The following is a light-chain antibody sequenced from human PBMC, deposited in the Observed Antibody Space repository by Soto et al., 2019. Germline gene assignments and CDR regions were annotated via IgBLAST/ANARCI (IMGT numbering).Light chain of an antibody. Sequence: EIVLTQSPGTLSLSPGERATLSCRASQSVSSSYLAWYQQKPGQAPRLLIYGASSRATGIPDRFSGSGSGTDLTLTISRLEPEDFAVYYCQQCGSSSYTFGQGTKLEIK. CDR3: QQCGSSSYT. V-gene: IGKV3-20*01. CDR2: GAS. CDR1: QSVSSSY. J-gene: IGKJ2*01.